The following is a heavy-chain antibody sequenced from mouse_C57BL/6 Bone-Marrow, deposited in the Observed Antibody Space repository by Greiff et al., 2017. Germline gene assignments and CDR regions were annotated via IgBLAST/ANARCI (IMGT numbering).Heavy chain of an antibody. CDR1: GFNIKDDY. V-gene: IGHV14-4*01. CDR2: IDPENGDT. Sequence: EVQVVESGAELVRPGASVKLSCTASGFNIKDDYMHWVKQRPEQGLEWIGWIDPENGDTEYASKFQGKATITADTSSNTAYLQLSSLTSEDTAVYYCTPYDPGFAYWGQGTLVTVSA. J-gene: IGHJ3*01. D-gene: IGHD2-10*02. CDR3: TPYDPGFAY.